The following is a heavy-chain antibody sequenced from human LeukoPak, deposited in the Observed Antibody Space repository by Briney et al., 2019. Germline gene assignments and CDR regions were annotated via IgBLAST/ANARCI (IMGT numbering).Heavy chain of an antibody. Sequence: GGSLRLSCAASGFTFSSYALSWVRQAPGKGLEWVSAISGSGGSTYYADSVKGRFTISRDNSKNTLYLQMNSLRAEDTAVYYCAKDTTVVLRGYYMDVWGKGTTVTVSS. CDR2: ISGSGGST. CDR3: AKDTTVVLRGYYMDV. CDR1: GFTFSSYA. D-gene: IGHD4-23*01. V-gene: IGHV3-23*01. J-gene: IGHJ6*03.